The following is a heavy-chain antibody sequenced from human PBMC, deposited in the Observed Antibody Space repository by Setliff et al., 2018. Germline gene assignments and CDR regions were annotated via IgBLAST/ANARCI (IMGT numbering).Heavy chain of an antibody. CDR2: IWFDGSNH. Sequence: GGSLRLSCAASGFNFSSYGMHWVRQAPGRGLEWVAAIWFDGSNHYYVDSVKGRFIISRDKSKNTLYLQMNSLRAEDTAVYFCAKESGAHYFYYYYMDVWGKGTTVTVSS. J-gene: IGHJ6*03. V-gene: IGHV3-33*03. D-gene: IGHD2-15*01. CDR3: AKESGAHYFYYYYMDV. CDR1: GFNFSSYG.